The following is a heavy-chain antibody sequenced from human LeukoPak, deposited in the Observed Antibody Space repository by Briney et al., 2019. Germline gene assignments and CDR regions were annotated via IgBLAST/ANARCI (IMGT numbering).Heavy chain of an antibody. CDR2: INGGGNTT. Sequence: PGGSLRLSCAASGFAFSSFAMGWVRQSPGKGLEWLSTINGGGNTTFYSDSVKGRFTIFRDNSKNTLYLHMDSLRPDDTAMYYCTKELHVAVAVADYYYFYMDVWGRGTAVTVSS. CDR3: TKELHVAVAVADYYYFYMDV. CDR1: GFAFSSFA. V-gene: IGHV3-23*01. D-gene: IGHD6-19*01. J-gene: IGHJ6*03.